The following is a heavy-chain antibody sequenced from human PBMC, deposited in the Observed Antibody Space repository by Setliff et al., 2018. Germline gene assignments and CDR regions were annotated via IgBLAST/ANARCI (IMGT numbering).Heavy chain of an antibody. CDR2: IKQDGSEK. J-gene: IGHJ4*02. V-gene: IGHV3-7*01. CDR1: GFTFSSYW. Sequence: GWSLRLSCAASGFTFSSYWMSWVRQAPGKGLEWVANIKQDGSEKYYVDSVKGRFTISRDNAKNSLYLQMNSLRAEDTAVYYCARLGPHCSSTSCYLVLRSYFDYWGQGTLVTVSS. CDR3: ARLGPHCSSTSCYLVLRSYFDY. D-gene: IGHD2-2*01.